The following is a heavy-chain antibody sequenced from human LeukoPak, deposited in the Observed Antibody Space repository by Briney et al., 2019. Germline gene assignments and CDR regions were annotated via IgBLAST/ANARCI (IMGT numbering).Heavy chain of an antibody. CDR3: AKYPTTVTTGYYYYCYMDV. CDR2: ISGSGGST. CDR1: GFTFSSYG. V-gene: IGHV3-23*01. Sequence: GGSLRLSCAASGFTFSSYGMSWVRQAPGKGLEWVSAISGSGGSTYYADSVKGRFTISRDNSKNTLYLQMNSLRAEDTAVYYCAKYPTTVTTGYYYYCYMDVWGKGTTVTISS. D-gene: IGHD4-17*01. J-gene: IGHJ6*03.